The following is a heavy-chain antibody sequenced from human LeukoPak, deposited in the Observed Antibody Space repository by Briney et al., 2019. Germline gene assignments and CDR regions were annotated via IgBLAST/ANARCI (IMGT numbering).Heavy chain of an antibody. Sequence: PGGSLRLSCAASGFTFSSYAMSWVRQAPGKGREWVSTISGSGGSTNYADSVKGRFTISRDNSKNTLYLQMNSLRAEDTAVYYCAKELSSGYYGYYFDYWGQGTLVTVSS. V-gene: IGHV3-23*01. J-gene: IGHJ4*02. CDR2: ISGSGGST. CDR1: GFTFSSYA. CDR3: AKELSSGYYGYYFDY. D-gene: IGHD6-19*01.